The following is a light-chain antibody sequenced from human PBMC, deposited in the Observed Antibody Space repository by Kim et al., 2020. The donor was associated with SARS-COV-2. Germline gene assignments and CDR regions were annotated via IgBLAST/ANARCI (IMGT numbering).Light chain of an antibody. CDR2: KVS. CDR1: QSLVHSDGNTY. CDR3: EQGTHWAYT. V-gene: IGKV2-30*02. J-gene: IGKJ2*01. Sequence: DVVMTQSPLSLPVTLGQPASISCRSSQSLVHSDGNTYWNWFQQRPGQSPRRLIYKVSNRDSGVPDRFSGSGSGTDFTLIIRRVEGEDVGVYYCEQGTHWAYTFGQGNKLEI.